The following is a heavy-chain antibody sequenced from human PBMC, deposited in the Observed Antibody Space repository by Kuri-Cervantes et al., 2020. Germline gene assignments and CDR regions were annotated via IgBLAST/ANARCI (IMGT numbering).Heavy chain of an antibody. CDR2: INTNTGNP. V-gene: IGHV7-4-1*02. CDR1: GYTFTSYA. J-gene: IGHJ4*02. CDR3: ARARDIVVVPAASRAPFDY. D-gene: IGHD2-2*01. Sequence: ASVKVSCKASGYTFTSYAMNWVRQAPGQGLEWMGWINTNTGNPTYAQGFTGRFVFSLDTSASTAYLQISSLKAEDTAVYYCARARDIVVVPAASRAPFDYWGQGTLVTVSS.